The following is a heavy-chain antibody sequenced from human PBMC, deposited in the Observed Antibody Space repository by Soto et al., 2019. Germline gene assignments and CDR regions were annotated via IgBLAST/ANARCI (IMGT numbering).Heavy chain of an antibody. CDR3: GRLSRNYGDYYHYGMGV. J-gene: IGHJ6*02. Sequence: QVQLVESGGGVVQPGRSLRLSCAASGFTFSSYGMHWVRQAPGKGLEWVAVIWYDGSNKYYADSVKGRFTISRDNSKKTLYLQMNSLRAEDTAVYYCGRLSRNYGDYYHYGMGVWGQGTTVTVSS. V-gene: IGHV3-33*01. CDR2: IWYDGSNK. D-gene: IGHD4-4*01. CDR1: GFTFSSYG.